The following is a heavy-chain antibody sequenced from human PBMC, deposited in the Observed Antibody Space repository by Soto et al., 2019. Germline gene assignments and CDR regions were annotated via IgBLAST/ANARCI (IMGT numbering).Heavy chain of an antibody. CDR2: IIPIFGTA. CDR3: ARDVAARPVSYYYGMDV. D-gene: IGHD6-6*01. CDR1: GGTFSSYA. V-gene: IGHV1-69*01. Sequence: QVQLVQSGAEVKKPGSSVKVSCKASGGTFSSYAISWVRQAPGQGLEWMGGIIPIFGTANYAQKFQGRVTITADESTSTDYMELSSLRSEDTAVYYCARDVAARPVSYYYGMDVWGQGTTVTVSS. J-gene: IGHJ6*02.